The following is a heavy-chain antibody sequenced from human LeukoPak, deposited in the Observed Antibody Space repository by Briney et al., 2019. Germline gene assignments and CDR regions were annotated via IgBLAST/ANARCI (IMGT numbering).Heavy chain of an antibody. D-gene: IGHD6-19*01. CDR1: GYTFTDYY. J-gene: IGHJ6*03. V-gene: IGHV1-46*01. Sequence: ASVKVSCKASGYTFTDYYMHWVRQAPGQGLEWMGIINPSGGSTSYAQKFQGRVTMTRDTSTSTVYMELSSLRSEDTAVYYCARDREQWLTHYYYYMDVWGKGTTVTISS. CDR3: ARDREQWLTHYYYYMDV. CDR2: INPSGGST.